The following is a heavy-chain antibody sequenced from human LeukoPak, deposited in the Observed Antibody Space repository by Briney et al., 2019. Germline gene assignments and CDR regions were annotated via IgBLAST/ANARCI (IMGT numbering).Heavy chain of an antibody. V-gene: IGHV1-8*03. CDR1: GYTFTSYD. CDR2: MNPNSGNT. Sequence: ASEKVSCKASGYTFTSYDINWVRQATGQVLEWMGWMNPNSGNTGYAQKFQGRVTITRNTSISTAYMELSSLRSEDTAVYYCARGPACSWYSYYYYYYMDVWGKGTTVTVSS. D-gene: IGHD6-13*01. CDR3: ARGPACSWYSYYYYYYMDV. J-gene: IGHJ6*03.